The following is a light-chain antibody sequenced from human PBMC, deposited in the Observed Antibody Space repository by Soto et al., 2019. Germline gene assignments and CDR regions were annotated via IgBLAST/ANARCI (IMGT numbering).Light chain of an antibody. CDR3: QQYNNGTPIT. J-gene: IGKJ5*01. CDR1: QSVSSK. Sequence: TPPPSTLTLYPGEIATLSCRASQSVSSKLAWYQQKPGQAPRLLIYGASTRATGIPARFSGSGSGTEFTLTISSLQSEDFAVYYCQQYNNGTPITFGQGTRLEI. CDR2: GAS. V-gene: IGKV3-15*01.